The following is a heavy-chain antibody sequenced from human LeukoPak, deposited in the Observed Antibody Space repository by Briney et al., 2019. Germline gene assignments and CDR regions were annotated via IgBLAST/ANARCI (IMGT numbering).Heavy chain of an antibody. CDR3: ARGHDVVVPAPSPLYGMDV. CDR1: GWTFSGYY. Sequence: SETLSLTCAVYGWTFSGYYWSWIRQPPGKGLEWMGGINHSGSTNYNPSLKSRGTISIDTSKNQFSMKLSSVTAADTAVYYCARGHDVVVPAPSPLYGMDVWGKGTTVTVSS. V-gene: IGHV4-34*01. CDR2: INHSGST. J-gene: IGHJ6*04. D-gene: IGHD2-2*01.